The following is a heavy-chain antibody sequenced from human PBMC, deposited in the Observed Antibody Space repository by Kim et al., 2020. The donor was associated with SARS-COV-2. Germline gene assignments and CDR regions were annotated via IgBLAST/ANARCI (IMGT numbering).Heavy chain of an antibody. V-gene: IGHV3-53*01. CDR3: AREYYYGSGSYYVDY. D-gene: IGHD3-10*01. Sequence: ADSVKGRFTISRHNSKNTLDLQMNSLEAEDTAGYYCAREYYYGSGSYYVDYWGQGTLVTVSS. J-gene: IGHJ4*02.